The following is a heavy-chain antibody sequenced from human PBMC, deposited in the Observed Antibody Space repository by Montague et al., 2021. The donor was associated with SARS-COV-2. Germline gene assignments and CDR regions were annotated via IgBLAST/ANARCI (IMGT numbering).Heavy chain of an antibody. Sequence: SLRLSCAAYGFTFSRYEMNWIRQAPGKGLEWVSYISSRGSAVFSYAESVKGRFTISRDNARNSLFPQMNSLTVDDTGVYYCARDLDYGGNSLFDYWGQGTLVTVSS. CDR1: GFTFSRYE. V-gene: IGHV3-48*03. CDR3: ARDLDYGGNSLFDY. J-gene: IGHJ4*02. D-gene: IGHD4-23*01. CDR2: ISSRGSAV.